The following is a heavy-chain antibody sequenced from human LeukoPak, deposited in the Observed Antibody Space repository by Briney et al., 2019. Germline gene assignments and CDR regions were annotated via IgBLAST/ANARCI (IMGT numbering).Heavy chain of an antibody. J-gene: IGHJ4*02. D-gene: IGHD6-19*01. Sequence: GGSLRLSCAASGFTFSDYYMSWIRQAPGKGLEWVSYISSSSSYTNYADSVKGRFTISRDNAKNSLYLQMNSLRAEDTAVYFCARYNGWYYSDYWGQGTLVTVSS. CDR2: ISSSSSYT. V-gene: IGHV3-11*06. CDR1: GFTFSDYY. CDR3: ARYNGWYYSDY.